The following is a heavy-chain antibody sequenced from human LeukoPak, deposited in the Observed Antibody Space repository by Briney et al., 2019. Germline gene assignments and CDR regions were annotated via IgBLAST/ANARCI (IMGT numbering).Heavy chain of an antibody. CDR1: GYPFTIYD. CDR3: AGDDYGVFDY. J-gene: IGHJ4*02. D-gene: IGHD4-17*01. CDR2: FSAFNGNK. Sequence: GASVEVSYKASGYPFTIYDMSWAPRPPGRGLEGMRWFSAFNGNKNYAQKRRGSVTMTADTSTSTCHSELRILRSDDLAVYYCAGDDYGVFDYWREGRLVSVCS. V-gene: IGHV1-18*03.